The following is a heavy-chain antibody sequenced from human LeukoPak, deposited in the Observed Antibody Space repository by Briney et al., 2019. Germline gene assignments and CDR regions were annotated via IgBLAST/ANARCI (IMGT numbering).Heavy chain of an antibody. V-gene: IGHV1-2*02. CDR2: INPNSGGT. CDR3: ASYRDSSSSGDCFDY. Sequence: ASVKVSCKASGYTFTGYYMHWVRQAPGQGLEWMGWINPNSGGTNYAQKFQGRVTMTRHTSISTAYMELSRLRSDDTAVYYCASYRDSSSSGDCFDYWGQGTLVTVSS. CDR1: GYTFTGYY. D-gene: IGHD6-6*01. J-gene: IGHJ4*02.